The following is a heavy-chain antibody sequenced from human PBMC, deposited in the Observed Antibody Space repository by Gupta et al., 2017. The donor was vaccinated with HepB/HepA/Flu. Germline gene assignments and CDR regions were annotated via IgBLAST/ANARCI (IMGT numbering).Heavy chain of an antibody. J-gene: IGHJ5*02. CDR3: ARGGHCSSTSCHGWFDP. CDR1: GGSFSGYY. V-gene: IGHV4-34*01. D-gene: IGHD2-2*01. CDR2: ITHSGST. Sequence: QVQLQQWGAGLLKPSETLSLTCAVYGGSFSGYYWSWIRQPPGKGLEWIGEITHSGSTNYNPSLKSRVTISVDTSKNQFSLKLSSVTAADTAVYYCARGGHCSSTSCHGWFDPWGQGTLVTVAS.